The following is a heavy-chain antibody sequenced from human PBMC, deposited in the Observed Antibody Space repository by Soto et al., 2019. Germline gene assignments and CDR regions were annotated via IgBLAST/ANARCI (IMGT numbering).Heavy chain of an antibody. CDR3: AKLVVSTAVRYFSSYYAMDV. V-gene: IGHV3-23*01. CDR2: TSSSGDST. CDR1: GFTFNNYA. D-gene: IGHD2-2*02. J-gene: IGHJ6*02. Sequence: SGGSLRLSCAASGFTFNNYAMSWVRQAPGKWLEWVSSTSSSGDSTYYADSVKGRFTISRDNSRNTLSLQMNSLRADDTAIYYCAKLVVSTAVRYFSSYYAMDVWGHGXTVTVYS.